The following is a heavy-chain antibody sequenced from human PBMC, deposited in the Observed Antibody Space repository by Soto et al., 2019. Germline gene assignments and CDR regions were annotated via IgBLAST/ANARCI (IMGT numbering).Heavy chain of an antibody. CDR3: AKDQFRGSSWLYYFYY. CDR2: ISGSGGST. V-gene: IGHV3-23*01. J-gene: IGHJ4*02. D-gene: IGHD6-13*01. Sequence: GGSLRLSCAASGFTFSSYAMSWVRQAPGKGLEWVSAISGSGGSTYYADSVKGRFTISRDNSKNTLYLQMNSLRAEDTAVYYCAKDQFRGSSWLYYFYYWGQGTLVTVSS. CDR1: GFTFSSYA.